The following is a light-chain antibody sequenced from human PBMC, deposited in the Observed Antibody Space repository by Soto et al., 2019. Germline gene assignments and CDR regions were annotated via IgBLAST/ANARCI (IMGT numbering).Light chain of an antibody. Sequence: ENLLTQSPATLSLSAGERATLFCRASEIINSGYLAWYQQKPGRAPRLLIYGASKRATGIPDRFSGSESGTHFTLTIDSLEPEDSAVYYCQQYGSSPPFGQVTRLDIK. V-gene: IGKV3-20*01. CDR2: GAS. J-gene: IGKJ5*01. CDR3: QQYGSSPP. CDR1: EIINSGY.